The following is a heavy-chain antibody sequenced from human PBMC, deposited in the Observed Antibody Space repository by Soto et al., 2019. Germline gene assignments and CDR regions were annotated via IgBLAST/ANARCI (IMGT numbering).Heavy chain of an antibody. D-gene: IGHD4-17*01. Sequence: SVKVSCKASGGTFSSYAISWVRQAPEQGLEWMGGIIPIFGTANYAQKFQGRVTITADESTSTAYMELSSLRSEDTAVYYCARDGVDYGDYYFDYWGQGTLVTVSS. CDR1: GGTFSSYA. CDR3: ARDGVDYGDYYFDY. J-gene: IGHJ4*02. CDR2: IIPIFGTA. V-gene: IGHV1-69*13.